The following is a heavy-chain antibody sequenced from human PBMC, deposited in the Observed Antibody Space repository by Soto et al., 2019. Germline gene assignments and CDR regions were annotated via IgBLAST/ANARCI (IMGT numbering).Heavy chain of an antibody. CDR3: ARVLLRYFDWSRGGMDV. V-gene: IGHV1-69*05. CDR2: IIPIFGTA. D-gene: IGHD3-9*01. J-gene: IGHJ6*02. CDR1: GGTFSSYA. Sequence: SVKVSCKASGGTFSSYAISWVRQAPGQGLEWMGGIIPIFGTANYAQKFQGRVTMSRDTSISTDYMEMRRMRSDDKAVYYCARVLLRYFDWSRGGMDVWGPGTTVTVSS.